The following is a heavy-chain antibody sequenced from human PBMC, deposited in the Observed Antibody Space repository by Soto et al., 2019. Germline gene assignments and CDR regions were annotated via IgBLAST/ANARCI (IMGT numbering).Heavy chain of an antibody. Sequence: QVQLQESGPGLVKPSETLSLTCSGSGGSVRSGCYYWSWIRHPPGKGLEWIGHLSHSGRANYKPSLKSPVANSVDTSKSQFSLRLASVTAADTAVYYCAREGGPIFAVDNLDCRGQGTQVSVSS. D-gene: IGHD3-3*01. CDR3: AREGGPIFAVDNLDC. V-gene: IGHV4-61*01. J-gene: IGHJ4*02. CDR1: GGSVRSGCYY. CDR2: LSHSGRA.